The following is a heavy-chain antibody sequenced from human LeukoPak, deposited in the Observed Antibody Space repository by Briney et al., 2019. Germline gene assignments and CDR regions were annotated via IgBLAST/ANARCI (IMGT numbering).Heavy chain of an antibody. CDR3: AKTIINGKHLY. Sequence: PSETLSLICAVYGGSFSGNYWSWTRQSPAKGLEWIGEISHTGSTNYNPSLKSRVIMSVDTSKSQFSLNLRSVTAADTAVYYCAKTIINGKHLYWGQGTLVTVSS. CDR1: GGSFSGNY. D-gene: IGHD1-26*01. V-gene: IGHV4-34*01. J-gene: IGHJ4*02. CDR2: ISHTGST.